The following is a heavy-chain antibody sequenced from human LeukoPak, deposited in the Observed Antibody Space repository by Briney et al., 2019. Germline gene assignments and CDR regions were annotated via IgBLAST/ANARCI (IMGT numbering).Heavy chain of an antibody. CDR3: ARGASGSYYDWLDP. Sequence: GASVKVSCKASGYTFTSYGISWVRQAPGQGLEWMGWINPNSGGTNYAQKFQGRVTMTRDTSISTAYMELSRLRSDDTAVYYCARGASGSYYDWLDPWGQGTLVTVSS. V-gene: IGHV1-2*02. J-gene: IGHJ5*02. CDR2: INPNSGGT. D-gene: IGHD1-26*01. CDR1: GYTFTSYG.